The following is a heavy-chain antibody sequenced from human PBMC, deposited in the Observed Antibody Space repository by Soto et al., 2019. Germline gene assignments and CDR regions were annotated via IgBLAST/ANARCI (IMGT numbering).Heavy chain of an antibody. CDR2: IYPGDSDT. Sequence: GESLKISCKGSGYSFTSYGIGWVRQMPGKGLEWMGIIYPGDSDTRYSPSFQGQVTISADKSISTAYLQWSSLKASDTAMYYCARAYGSGSYHPNNWFDPWGQGTLVTVSS. V-gene: IGHV5-51*01. CDR3: ARAYGSGSYHPNNWFDP. CDR1: GYSFTSYG. J-gene: IGHJ5*02. D-gene: IGHD3-10*01.